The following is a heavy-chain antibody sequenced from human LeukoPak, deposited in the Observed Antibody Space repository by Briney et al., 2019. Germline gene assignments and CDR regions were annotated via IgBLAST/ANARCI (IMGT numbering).Heavy chain of an antibody. CDR2: IYYSGST. D-gene: IGHD5-18*01. CDR3: ARLAPCGDNYGCGSHFDY. CDR1: GDSISSYY. V-gene: IGHV4-59*08. J-gene: IGHJ4*02. Sequence: SETLSLTCTVSGDSISSYYWNWIRQPPGKGLEWIGYIYYSGSTNYNPSLKSRVAISVDTSKNQFSLKLTSVTAADTAVYYCARLAPCGDNYGCGSHFDYWGQGTLVTVSS.